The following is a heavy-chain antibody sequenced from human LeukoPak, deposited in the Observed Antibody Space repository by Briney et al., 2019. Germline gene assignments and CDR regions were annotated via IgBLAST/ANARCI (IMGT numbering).Heavy chain of an antibody. CDR3: TTELPLDAFDI. CDR2: IKSKTDGGTT. Sequence: GGSLRLSCAASGFTFSNAWMSWVRQAPGKGLEWVGRIKSKTDGGTTDYAAPVKGRFTISRDDSRNTLYLQMNSLKTEDTAVYYCTTELPLDAFDIWGQGTMVTVSS. CDR1: GFTFSNAW. J-gene: IGHJ3*02. V-gene: IGHV3-15*01. D-gene: IGHD1-14*01.